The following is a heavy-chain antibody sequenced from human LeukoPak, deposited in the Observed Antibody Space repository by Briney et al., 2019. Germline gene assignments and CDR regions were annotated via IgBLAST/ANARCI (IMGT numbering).Heavy chain of an antibody. CDR1: GFSFSSYA. D-gene: IGHD3-22*01. CDR2: ISYDGSNE. V-gene: IGHV3-30-3*01. Sequence: PGRSLRLSCAASGFSFSSYAMHWVRQAPGKGLEWVAVISYDGSNEDYAESVKGRFTVSRDNSKNTLYLQMNSLRAEDTAVFYCARVDYFDSNGYYQQMDYWGQGTLVIVSS. J-gene: IGHJ4*02. CDR3: ARVDYFDSNGYYQQMDY.